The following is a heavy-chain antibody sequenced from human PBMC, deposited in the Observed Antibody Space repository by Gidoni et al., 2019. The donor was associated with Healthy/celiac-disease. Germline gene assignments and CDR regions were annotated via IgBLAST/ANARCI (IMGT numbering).Heavy chain of an antibody. CDR2: ISGSGNT. Sequence: EVKLLESGGDLLQPGGSLRLSCAASGFSLSIYAMTWVRQAPGKGLEWVSAISGSGNTYYADSVKGRFTISRDNSKNTLFLQMNSLRAEDTAVYYCAKGRGSGYYNFDSWGQGTLVTVSS. CDR3: AKGRGSGYYNFDS. J-gene: IGHJ4*02. D-gene: IGHD3-3*01. V-gene: IGHV3-23*01. CDR1: GFSLSIYA.